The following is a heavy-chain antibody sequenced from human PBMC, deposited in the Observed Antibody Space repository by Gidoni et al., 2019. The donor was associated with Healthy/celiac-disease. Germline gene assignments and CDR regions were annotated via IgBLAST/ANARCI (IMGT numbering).Heavy chain of an antibody. J-gene: IGHJ6*02. V-gene: IGHV4-59*08. CDR3: ARSEGYGDFFEMDV. Sequence: QVQLQESGPGLVKPSETLSLTCTVSGGSLSSYYWSWIRQPPGKGLEWIGYIYYSGSTNYNPSLKSRVTISVDTSKNQFSLKLSSVTAADTAVYYCARSEGYGDFFEMDVWGQGTTVTVSS. CDR1: GGSLSSYY. D-gene: IGHD4-17*01. CDR2: IYYSGST.